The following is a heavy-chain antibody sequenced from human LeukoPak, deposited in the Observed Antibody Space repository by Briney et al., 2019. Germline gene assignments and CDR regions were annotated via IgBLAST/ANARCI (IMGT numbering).Heavy chain of an antibody. V-gene: IGHV4-59*08. D-gene: IGHD1-26*01. J-gene: IGHJ4*02. Sequence: SETLSLTCTVSGGSISSYYWSWIRQPPGKGLEWIGYIYYSGSTNYNPSLKSRVTISVDTSKNQFSLKLSSVTAADTAVYYCARLGLVGATHFDYWGQGTQSPSPQ. CDR1: GGSISSYY. CDR3: ARLGLVGATHFDY. CDR2: IYYSGST.